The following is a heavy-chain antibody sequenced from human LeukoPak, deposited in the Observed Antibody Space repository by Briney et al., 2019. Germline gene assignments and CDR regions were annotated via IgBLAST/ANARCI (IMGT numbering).Heavy chain of an antibody. CDR3: ARSLSLYGYGYYFDY. CDR2: ISYDGSNK. J-gene: IGHJ4*02. V-gene: IGHV3-30*04. Sequence: GRSLRLSCAASGFTFSSYAMHWVRQAPGKGLEWVAVISYDGSNKYYADSVKGRFTISRDNSKNTLYLQMNSLRAEDTAVYYCARSLSLYGYGYYFDYWGQGTLVTVSS. D-gene: IGHD5-18*01. CDR1: GFTFSSYA.